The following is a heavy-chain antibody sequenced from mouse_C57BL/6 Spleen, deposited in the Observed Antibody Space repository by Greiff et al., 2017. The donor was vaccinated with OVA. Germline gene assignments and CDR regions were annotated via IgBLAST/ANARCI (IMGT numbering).Heavy chain of an antibody. Sequence: QVQLQQPGAELVMPGASVKLSCKASGYTFTSYWMHWVKQRPGQGLEWIGEIDPSDSYTNYNQKFKGKSTLTVDKSSSTAYMQLSSLTSEDSAVYYCAREGLGYYAMDYWGQGTSVTVSS. CDR3: AREGLGYYAMDY. CDR1: GYTFTSYW. J-gene: IGHJ4*01. V-gene: IGHV1-69*01. D-gene: IGHD3-3*01. CDR2: IDPSDSYT.